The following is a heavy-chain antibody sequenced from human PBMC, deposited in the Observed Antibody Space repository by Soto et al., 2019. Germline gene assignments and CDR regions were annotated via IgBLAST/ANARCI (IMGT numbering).Heavy chain of an antibody. Sequence: QVQLVESGGGVVQPGRSLRLSCAASGFTFSSYGIHWVRQAPGMGLEWVAFISYDGGNKYYADSVKGRFTISRDNSKNTLFLQMNSLRAEDTAVYYCAKVMITFGGSRYGLDVWGQGTTVTVSS. CDR3: AKVMITFGGSRYGLDV. V-gene: IGHV3-30*18. CDR2: ISYDGGNK. D-gene: IGHD3-16*01. CDR1: GFTFSSYG. J-gene: IGHJ6*02.